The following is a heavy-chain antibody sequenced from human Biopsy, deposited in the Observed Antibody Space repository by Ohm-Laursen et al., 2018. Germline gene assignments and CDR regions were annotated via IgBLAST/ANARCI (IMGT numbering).Heavy chain of an antibody. CDR2: IYPNSGDT. Sequence: SVKVSCKVSGDAFLGYYLHWVRQAPGQGLEWMGSIYPNSGDTDFAQKFQGRVSMTSDTSVSTAYLELSSLRSDDTAIYYCARDLLEWSLPSWGQGTLVTVSS. CDR1: GDAFLGYY. V-gene: IGHV1-2*02. J-gene: IGHJ4*02. CDR3: ARDLLEWSLPS. D-gene: IGHD3-3*01.